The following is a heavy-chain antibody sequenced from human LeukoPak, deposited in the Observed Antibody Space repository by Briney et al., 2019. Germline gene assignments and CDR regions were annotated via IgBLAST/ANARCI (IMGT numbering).Heavy chain of an antibody. CDR3: ATRFSGQS. J-gene: IGHJ4*02. V-gene: IGHV3-66*02. CDR1: GFTVSGNY. Sequence: GGSLRLSCAASGFTVSGNYMSWVRQFPGKGLEWVSVIYSGGTTNYADSVKGRFTISRDYSKNTLYLQMNSLRPEDTAVYYCATRFSGQSWGQGTLVTVSS. D-gene: IGHD3-10*01. CDR2: IYSGGTT.